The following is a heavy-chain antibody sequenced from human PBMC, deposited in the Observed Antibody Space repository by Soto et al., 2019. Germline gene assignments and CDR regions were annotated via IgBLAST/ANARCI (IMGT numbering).Heavy chain of an antibody. CDR1: GGSISSGGYY. J-gene: IGHJ4*02. CDR2: IYYSGST. Sequence: LSLTCTVSGGSISSGGYYWSWIRQHPGKGLEWIGYIYYSGSTYYNPSLKSRVTISVDTSKNQFSLKLSSVTAADTAVYYCASHLDYDFWSGYRGFAYWGQGTLVTVSS. CDR3: ASHLDYDFWSGYRGFAY. V-gene: IGHV4-31*03. D-gene: IGHD3-3*01.